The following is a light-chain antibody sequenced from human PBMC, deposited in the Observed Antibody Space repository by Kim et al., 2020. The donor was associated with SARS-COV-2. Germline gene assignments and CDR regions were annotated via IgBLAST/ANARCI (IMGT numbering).Light chain of an antibody. Sequence: DIVMTQSPDSLAVSLGERATIHCKSSQTILYNSNNKNYLAWYQQKRVQPPKLLIYWASTRESGVPDRFSGSGSGTDFTLTITSLQAEDVAVYYCQQYLGSHYTFGQGTKLEIK. CDR3: QQYLGSHYT. J-gene: IGKJ2*01. V-gene: IGKV4-1*01. CDR2: WAS. CDR1: QTILYNSNNKNY.